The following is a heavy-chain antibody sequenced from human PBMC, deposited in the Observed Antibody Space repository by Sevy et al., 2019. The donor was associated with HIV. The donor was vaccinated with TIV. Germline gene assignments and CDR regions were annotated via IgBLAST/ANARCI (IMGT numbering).Heavy chain of an antibody. V-gene: IGHV1-18*01. CDR1: GYTFTSYG. J-gene: IGHJ4*02. D-gene: IGHD2-2*01. CDR2: ISAYNGNT. Sequence: ASVKVSCKASGYTFTSYGISWVRQAPGQGLEWMGWISAYNGNTNYSQKLQGRVTMTTETSRSTAYMELRSLRSDDTAVYYCARGSEYCSSTSCYGVDYWGQGTLVTVSS. CDR3: ARGSEYCSSTSCYGVDY.